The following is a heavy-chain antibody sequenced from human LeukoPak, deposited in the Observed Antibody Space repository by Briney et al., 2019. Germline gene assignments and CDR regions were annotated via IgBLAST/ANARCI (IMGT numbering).Heavy chain of an antibody. J-gene: IGHJ4*02. Sequence: RGSLRLSCVASRFTFSSYSMNWVRQAPQGGLERVSCMSSRMSTIYYAHSAKGRCTISRDNAKNTLYLQKNSLRAEDTAVYYCARERGGSYSAIDYWGQGTLVTVSS. V-gene: IGHV3-48*04. D-gene: IGHD1-26*01. CDR3: ARERGGSYSAIDY. CDR2: MSSRMSTI. CDR1: RFTFSSYS.